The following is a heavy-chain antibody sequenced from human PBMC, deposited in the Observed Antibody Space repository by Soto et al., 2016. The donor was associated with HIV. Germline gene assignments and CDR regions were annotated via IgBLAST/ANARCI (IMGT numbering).Heavy chain of an antibody. CDR3: ARGKAHYDSSGYFDF. J-gene: IGHJ4*02. Sequence: QVQLVQSGAEVKKPGASVKVSCKTSGYTFTSYDINWVRQATGQGLEWMAWLNPNSGDSGFAQKFQGRATITRSTSITTAYLELNNLRSEDTAVYYCARGKAHYDSSGYFDFWGQGTLVTVSS. CDR2: LNPNSGDS. D-gene: IGHD3-22*01. V-gene: IGHV1-8*03. CDR1: GYTFTSYD.